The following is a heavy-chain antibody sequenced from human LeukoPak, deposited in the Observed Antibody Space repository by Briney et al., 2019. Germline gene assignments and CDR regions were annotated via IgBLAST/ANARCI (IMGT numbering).Heavy chain of an antibody. Sequence: PGGSLRLSCAASGVTFSNAWMSWVPHAPGKGLECVGRIKSKTDGGTTDYAAPVKGRFTTSRDDSKNTLYLQMNSLKTEDTAVYYCTTDDEIAAAGSGLDYWGQGTLVTVSS. CDR2: IKSKTDGGTT. J-gene: IGHJ4*02. CDR3: TTDDEIAAAGSGLDY. CDR1: GVTFSNAW. D-gene: IGHD6-13*01. V-gene: IGHV3-15*01.